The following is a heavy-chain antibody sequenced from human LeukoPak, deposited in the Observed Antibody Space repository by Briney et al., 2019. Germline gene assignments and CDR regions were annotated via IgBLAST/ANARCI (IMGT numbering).Heavy chain of an antibody. Sequence: PSETLSLTCAVSGGSTTGYYWTWIWQPPGKGLEWIGYVYYSGRTSYNASLKSRVTTSVDTSKNQFFLKLSSVTAADTAVYYCARHMSVTYDAFDIWGQGTMVTVSS. V-gene: IGHV4-59*08. CDR3: ARHMSVTYDAFDI. D-gene: IGHD2-21*02. CDR1: GGSTTGYY. J-gene: IGHJ3*02. CDR2: VYYSGRT.